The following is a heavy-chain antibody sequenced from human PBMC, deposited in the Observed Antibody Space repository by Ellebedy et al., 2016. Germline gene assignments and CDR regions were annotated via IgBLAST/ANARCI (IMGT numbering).Heavy chain of an antibody. CDR3: AKDLMSIAAGMDV. V-gene: IGHV3-30*18. CDR2: TSYDGINN. J-gene: IGHJ6*02. Sequence: GESLKISCAASGFTFSYYAMHWLRQAPGKGLEWVAVTSYDGINNYYADSVKGRFSIFRDNSRNTLYLQMNSLRAEDTAVYYCAKDLMSIAAGMDVWGQGTTVTVSS. D-gene: IGHD6-6*01. CDR1: GFTFSYYA.